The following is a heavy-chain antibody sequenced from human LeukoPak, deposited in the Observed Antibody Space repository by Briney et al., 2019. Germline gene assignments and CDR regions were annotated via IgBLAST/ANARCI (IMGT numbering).Heavy chain of an antibody. D-gene: IGHD3-22*01. Sequence: PGRSLRLSCAASGFTVSSNYMSWVRQAPGKGLEWVSVIYSGGSTYYADSVKGRFTISRDNSKNTLYLQMNSLRAEDTAVYYCAKDTMIVVGPFDYWGQGTLVTVSS. J-gene: IGHJ4*02. CDR3: AKDTMIVVGPFDY. CDR2: IYSGGST. CDR1: GFTVSSNY. V-gene: IGHV3-66*01.